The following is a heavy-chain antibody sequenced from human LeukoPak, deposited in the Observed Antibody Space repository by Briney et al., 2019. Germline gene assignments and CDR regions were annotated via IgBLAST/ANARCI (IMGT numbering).Heavy chain of an antibody. D-gene: IGHD2-15*01. CDR2: INSDGSNT. J-gene: IGHJ4*02. V-gene: IGHV3-74*01. CDR1: GFTFSNYW. CDR3: ARGFLGSCSGGSCYSGY. Sequence: SGGSLRLSCTASGFTFSNYWMHWVRQAPGKGLVWVSRINSDGSNTSYADSVKGRFTISRDNAKNTLYLQMNSLRVEDTAVYYCARGFLGSCSGGSCYSGYWGQGTLVAVSS.